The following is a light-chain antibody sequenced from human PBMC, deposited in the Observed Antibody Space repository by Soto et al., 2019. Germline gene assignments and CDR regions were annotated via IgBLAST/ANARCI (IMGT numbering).Light chain of an antibody. V-gene: IGLV2-14*01. CDR3: SSYTSSSIPYV. Sequence: QSALTQPASVSGSPGQSITISCTGTSSDVGGYHYVSWYQQHPVKAPKLMIYEVTNRPSGVSNRFSGSKSGNTASLTISGLQAEDEADYYCSSYTSSSIPYVFGTGTKLTVL. CDR1: SSDVGGYHY. J-gene: IGLJ1*01. CDR2: EVT.